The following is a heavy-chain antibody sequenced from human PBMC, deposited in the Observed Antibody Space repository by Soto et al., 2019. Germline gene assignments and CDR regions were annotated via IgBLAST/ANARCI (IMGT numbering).Heavy chain of an antibody. CDR2: IYYSGST. CDR1: GGSISSYY. Sequence: PSETLSLTCTVSGGSISSYYWSWIRQPPGKGLEWIGYIYYSGSTNYNPSLKSRVTISVDTSKNQFSLKLSSVTAADTAVYYCARASDIYDSSGYYIPPFSNFDYWGQGTLVTVSS. V-gene: IGHV4-59*01. D-gene: IGHD3-22*01. CDR3: ARASDIYDSSGYYIPPFSNFDY. J-gene: IGHJ4*02.